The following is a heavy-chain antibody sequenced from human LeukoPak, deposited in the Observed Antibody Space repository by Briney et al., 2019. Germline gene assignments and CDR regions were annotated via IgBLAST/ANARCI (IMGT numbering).Heavy chain of an antibody. D-gene: IGHD2-2*02. CDR1: GGSISSYY. V-gene: IGHV4-59*01. CDR2: IYYSGST. J-gene: IGHJ6*02. Sequence: PSETLSLTCTVSGGSISSYYWSWIRQPPGKGLEWIGYIYYSGSTNYNPSLKSRVTISVDTSKNQFSLKLSSVTAADTAVYYCARFEPAAIYGMDVWGQGTTVTVSS. CDR3: ARFEPAAIYGMDV.